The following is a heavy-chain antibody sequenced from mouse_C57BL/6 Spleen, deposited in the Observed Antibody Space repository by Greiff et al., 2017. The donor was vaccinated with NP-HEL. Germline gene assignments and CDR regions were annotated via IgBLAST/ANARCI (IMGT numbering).Heavy chain of an antibody. V-gene: IGHV5-9-1*02. J-gene: IGHJ3*01. CDR3: TKTAQAPAWFAY. D-gene: IGHD3-2*02. CDR1: GFTFSSYA. Sequence: EVKLVESGEGLVKPGGSLKLSCAASGFTFSSYAMSWVRQTPEKRLEWVAYISSGGDYIYYADTVKGRFTISRDNARNTLYLQMSSLKSEDTAMYYCTKTAQAPAWFAYWGQGTLVTVSA. CDR2: ISSGGDYI.